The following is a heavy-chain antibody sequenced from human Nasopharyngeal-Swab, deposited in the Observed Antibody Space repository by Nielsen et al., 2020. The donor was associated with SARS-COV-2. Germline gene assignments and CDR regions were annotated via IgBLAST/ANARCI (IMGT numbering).Heavy chain of an antibody. CDR2: INDYEDRL. CDR3: VKDLRGKYAFEI. CDR1: GFTFSLYA. V-gene: IGHV3-64D*06. D-gene: IGHD3-16*01. J-gene: IGHJ3*02. Sequence: GGSLRLSCSASGFTFSLYAMHWVRPAPGKGLEYVSTINDYEDRLYYAESVKDRFTISRDNSKNTLYLQMTSLRTEDTAVYWCVKDLRGKYAFEIWGQGTLVTVSS.